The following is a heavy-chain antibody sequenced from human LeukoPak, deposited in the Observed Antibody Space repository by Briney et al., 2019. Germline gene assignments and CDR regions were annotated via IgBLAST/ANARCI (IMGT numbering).Heavy chain of an antibody. CDR3: ARGGSVLLWFGRSRVWFDP. D-gene: IGHD3-10*01. V-gene: IGHV4-31*03. CDR1: GGSISSGGYY. CDR2: INHSGST. Sequence: SETLSLTCTVSGGSISSGGYYWSWIRQHPGKGLEWIGEINHSGSTNYNPSLKRRVTISVDTSKNQFSLKLSSVTAADTAVYYCARGGSVLLWFGRSRVWFDPWGQGTLVTVSS. J-gene: IGHJ5*02.